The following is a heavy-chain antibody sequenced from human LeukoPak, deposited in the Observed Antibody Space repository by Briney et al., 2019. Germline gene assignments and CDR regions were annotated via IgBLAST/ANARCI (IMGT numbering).Heavy chain of an antibody. CDR1: GFTVSSNY. J-gene: IGHJ6*02. D-gene: IGHD4-17*01. CDR2: IYSGGST. CDR3: ASTTVTTPYYYGMDV. Sequence: GGSLGLSCAASGFTVSSNYMSWVRQAPGKGLEWVSVIYSGGSTYYADSVKGRFTISRDNSKNTLYLQMNSLRAEDTAVYYCASTTVTTPYYYGMDVWGQGTTVTVSS. V-gene: IGHV3-66*01.